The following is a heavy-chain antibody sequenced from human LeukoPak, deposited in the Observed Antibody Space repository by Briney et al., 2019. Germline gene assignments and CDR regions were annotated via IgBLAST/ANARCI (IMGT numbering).Heavy chain of an antibody. CDR2: IWYDGSNE. J-gene: IGHJ5*02. Sequence: PGGSLRLSCAASGFIFSNYAMHWVRQAPGEGLEWVAVIWYDGSNEQYADSVKGRFTISRDNSKNTLYLQMNSLRAEDTAVYYCARIYDILTGYMSWFDPWGQGTLVTVSS. D-gene: IGHD3-9*01. CDR1: GFIFSNYA. CDR3: ARIYDILTGYMSWFDP. V-gene: IGHV3-33*01.